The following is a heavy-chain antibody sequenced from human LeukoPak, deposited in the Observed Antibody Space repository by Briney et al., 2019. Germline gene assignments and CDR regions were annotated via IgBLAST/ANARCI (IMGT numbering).Heavy chain of an antibody. CDR1: GGSFSGYY. V-gene: IGHV4-34*01. Sequence: SETLSLTCAVYGGSFSGYYWSWIRQPPGKGLEWIGEINHSGSTNYNPSLKSRVTISVDTSKNQFSLKLSSVTAADTAVNYCARGHSSSWYGYIYYWGQGTLVTVSS. D-gene: IGHD6-13*01. J-gene: IGHJ4*02. CDR3: ARGHSSSWYGYIYY. CDR2: INHSGST.